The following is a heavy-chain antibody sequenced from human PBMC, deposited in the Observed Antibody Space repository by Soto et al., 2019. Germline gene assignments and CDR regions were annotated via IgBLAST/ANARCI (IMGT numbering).Heavy chain of an antibody. Sequence: EVQLLESGGGLLQPGGSLRLSCAASGFTFSSYAMSWVRQAPGKGLEWVSAISAGGGNTYYADSVKGRFTTSRDNSKNTLYLQMNSLRAEDTAVYYCAKRDRFGSGSYFNRGDAFNIWGQGTMVTVSS. CDR3: AKRDRFGSGSYFNRGDAFNI. CDR1: GFTFSSYA. CDR2: ISAGGGNT. J-gene: IGHJ3*02. V-gene: IGHV3-23*01. D-gene: IGHD3-10*01.